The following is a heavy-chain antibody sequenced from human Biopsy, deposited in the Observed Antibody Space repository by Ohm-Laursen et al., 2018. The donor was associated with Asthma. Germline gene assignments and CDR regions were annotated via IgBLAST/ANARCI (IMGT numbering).Heavy chain of an antibody. V-gene: IGHV4-39*01. Sequence: PSQTPSLTCSLSSGSGGYMRSGNYYWGWIRQPPGKGLEWIGSIYYSGTTYYNPSRESRVTVSANTTKNQFSLKLTSVTAADTAVYYCVRGSSSWHHGPFHYYYGLDVWGQGTTATVSS. J-gene: IGHJ6*02. CDR1: SGSGGYMRSGNYY. CDR3: VRGSSSWHHGPFHYYYGLDV. D-gene: IGHD6-13*01. CDR2: IYYSGTT.